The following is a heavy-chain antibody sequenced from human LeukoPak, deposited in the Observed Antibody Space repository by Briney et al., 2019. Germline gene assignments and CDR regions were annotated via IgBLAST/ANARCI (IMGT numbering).Heavy chain of an antibody. D-gene: IGHD5-18*01. CDR1: GGSISSYY. V-gene: IGHV4-59*01. J-gene: IGHJ6*03. Sequence: SETLSLTCIVSGGSISSYYWSWIRQPPGKGLEWIGYIYYSGSTNYNPSLKSRVTISVDTSKNQFSLKLSSVTAADTAVYYCARGGYSYGNYYYYYMDIWGKGTTVTVSS. CDR3: ARGGYSYGNYYYYYMDI. CDR2: IYYSGST.